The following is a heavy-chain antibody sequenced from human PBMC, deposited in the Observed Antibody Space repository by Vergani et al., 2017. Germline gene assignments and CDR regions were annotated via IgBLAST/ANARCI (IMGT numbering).Heavy chain of an antibody. J-gene: IGHJ4*02. CDR2: ISGSGGST. CDR1: GFTFSSYA. CDR3: AKGEVGGSTFDY. D-gene: IGHD3-10*01. Sequence: EVQLLESGGGLVQPGGSLRLSCAASGFTFSSYAMSWVRQAPGKGLEWVSAISGSGGSTYSADSVKGRFTISRDKSKNTLYLQMNSLRAEDTAVYYCAKGEVGGSTFDYWGQGTLVTVSS. V-gene: IGHV3-23*01.